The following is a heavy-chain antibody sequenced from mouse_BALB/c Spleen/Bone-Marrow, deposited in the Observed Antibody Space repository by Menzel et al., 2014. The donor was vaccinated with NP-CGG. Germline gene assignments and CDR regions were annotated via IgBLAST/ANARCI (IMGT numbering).Heavy chain of an antibody. CDR3: AREGGLRRGDYYAMDY. CDR2: INPYNDGT. J-gene: IGHJ4*01. Sequence: VQLQQSGPELVKPGASVKMSCKASGYTFSAYVMHWVQRKPGQGLEWIGYINPYNDGTKYNEKFKGKATLTSDKSSSTAYMELSSLTSEDSAVYYCAREGGLRRGDYYAMDYWGQGTSVTVSS. D-gene: IGHD2-4*01. V-gene: IGHV1-14*01. CDR1: GYTFSAYV.